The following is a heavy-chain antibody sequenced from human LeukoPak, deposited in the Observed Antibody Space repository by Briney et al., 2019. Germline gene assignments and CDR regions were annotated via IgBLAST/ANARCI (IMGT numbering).Heavy chain of an antibody. CDR1: GYTFTSYG. CDR2: ISAYNGNT. V-gene: IGHV1-18*01. D-gene: IGHD6-13*01. CDR3: ARLRAAATSGMDV. Sequence: ASVKVSCKASGYTFTSYGVSWVRQAPGQGLEWMGWISAYNGNTNYAQKLQGRVTMTTDTSTNTAYMELRSLRSDDTAVNYCARLRAAATSGMDVWGQGTTVTVSS. J-gene: IGHJ6*02.